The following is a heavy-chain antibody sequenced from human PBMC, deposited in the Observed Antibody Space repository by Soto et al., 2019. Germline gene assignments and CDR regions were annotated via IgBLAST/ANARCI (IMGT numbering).Heavy chain of an antibody. CDR2: IYYSGST. CDR3: ARFDYYDSSGIDY. Sequence: PSETLSLTCTVSGGSISSGDYYWSWIRQPPGKGLEWIGYIYYSGSTYYNPSLKSRVTISVDTSKNQFSLKLSSVTAADTAVYYCARFDYYDSSGIDYWGQGTQVRVYS. CDR1: GGSISSGDYY. V-gene: IGHV4-30-4*01. J-gene: IGHJ4*02. D-gene: IGHD3-22*01.